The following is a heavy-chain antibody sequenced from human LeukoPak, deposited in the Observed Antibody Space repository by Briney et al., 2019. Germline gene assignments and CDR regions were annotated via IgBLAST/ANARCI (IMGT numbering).Heavy chain of an antibody. CDR2: ISSSSSYI. D-gene: IGHD4-23*01. CDR3: ARELTYAVTADTDV. Sequence: GGSLRLSCAASGFTFSSYSMNWVRQAPGKGLEWVSSISSSSSYIYYADSVKGRFTVSRDNAKNSLYLQMNSLRAEDTAVYYCARELTYAVTADTDVWGKGTTVTVSS. J-gene: IGHJ6*03. V-gene: IGHV3-21*01. CDR1: GFTFSSYS.